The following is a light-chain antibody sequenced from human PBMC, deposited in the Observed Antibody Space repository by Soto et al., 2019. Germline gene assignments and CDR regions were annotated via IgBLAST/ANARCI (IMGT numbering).Light chain of an antibody. CDR1: QSVSSSY. CDR2: GAY. J-gene: IGKJ1*01. V-gene: IGKV3-20*01. CDR3: HQYVSSPWT. Sequence: ELVLTQSPGTLSLYPGERANLSCRASQSVSSSYLAWYQQKPGQATRPLIYGAYSRAIGIPDRFSGSGSGTDFTLTISRLEPEDFELYYCHQYVSSPWTFGQGTKVEIK.